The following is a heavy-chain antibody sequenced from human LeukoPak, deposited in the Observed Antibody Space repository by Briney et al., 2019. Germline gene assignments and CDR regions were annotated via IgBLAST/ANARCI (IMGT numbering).Heavy chain of an antibody. CDR2: INPSGGST. CDR3: ARVLSPRGIYDC. CDR1: GYGFTGNY. Sequence: ASVTVSCKASGYGFTGNYKHWVRHPHGQGDEWMGIINPSGGSTSYAQTFQVRVTVTRDTSTSTDNMELSSLRSEATDVYYCARVLSPRGIYDCWGQGALVTVSS. D-gene: IGHD1-26*01. V-gene: IGHV1-46*01. J-gene: IGHJ4*02.